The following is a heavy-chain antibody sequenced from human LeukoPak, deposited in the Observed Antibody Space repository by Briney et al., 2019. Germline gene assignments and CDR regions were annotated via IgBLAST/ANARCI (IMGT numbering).Heavy chain of an antibody. V-gene: IGHV1-69*13. CDR2: IIPIFGTA. CDR1: GGTFSSYA. Sequence: SVKVSCKASGGTFSSYAISWVRQAPGQGLERMGGIIPIFGTANYAQKFQGRVTITADESTSTAYMELSSLRSEDTAVYYCATDPPIFGVVIPNYGMDVWGQGTTVTVSS. J-gene: IGHJ6*02. D-gene: IGHD3-3*01. CDR3: ATDPPIFGVVIPNYGMDV.